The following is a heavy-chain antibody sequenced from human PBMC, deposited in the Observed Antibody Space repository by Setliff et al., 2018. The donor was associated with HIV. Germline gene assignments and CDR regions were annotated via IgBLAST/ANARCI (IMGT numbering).Heavy chain of an antibody. V-gene: IGHV4-34*01. D-gene: IGHD1-26*01. Sequence: SETLSLTCAVYGGSFSGYYWSWIRQPPGKGLEWIGEINHSGSTNYNPSLKSRVTISVDTSKNQFSLKLSSVTAADTAVYYCARGTPRSYSSFDYWGQGTLVTVSS. CDR3: ARGTPRSYSSFDY. CDR2: INHSGST. CDR1: GGSFSGYY. J-gene: IGHJ4*02.